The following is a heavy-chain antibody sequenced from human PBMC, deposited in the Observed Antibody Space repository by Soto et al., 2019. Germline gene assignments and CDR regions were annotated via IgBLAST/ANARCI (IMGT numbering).Heavy chain of an antibody. J-gene: IGHJ6*02. V-gene: IGHV3-23*01. CDR1: GFTFGNFV. Sequence: GGSLRLSCAASGFTFGNFVMRWVRQTPGKGLEWVSTITETGGDTYYTDSVKGRFTISRDNSKNTLYLQMTSLRAEDTALYYCTKASSDRNHMEVWGPGTTVTVSS. CDR3: TKASSDRNHMEV. CDR2: ITETGGDT.